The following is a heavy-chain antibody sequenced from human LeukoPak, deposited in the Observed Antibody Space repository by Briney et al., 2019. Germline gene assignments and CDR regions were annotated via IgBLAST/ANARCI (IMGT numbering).Heavy chain of an antibody. CDR3: ARGVEPLAANTLAY. Sequence: GGSLRLSCAASGFTVITNDMTWVGQAPGKGLEWVSVLYSDGNTKYADSVQGRFTISRDNSKNTLYLEMNSLSPDDTAVYYCARGVEPLAANTLAYWGQGTLVTVSS. V-gene: IGHV3-53*01. CDR2: LYSDGNT. J-gene: IGHJ4*02. CDR1: GFTVITND. D-gene: IGHD1-14*01.